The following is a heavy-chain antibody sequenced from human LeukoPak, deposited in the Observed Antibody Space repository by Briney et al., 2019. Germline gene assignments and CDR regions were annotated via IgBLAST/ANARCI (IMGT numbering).Heavy chain of an antibody. D-gene: IGHD3-22*01. CDR2: IYSGGST. CDR1: GFTFSSYG. Sequence: QPGGSLRLSCAASGFTFSSYGMHWVRQAPGKGLEWVSVIYSGGSTYYADSVKGRFTISRDNSKNTLYLQMNSLRAEDTAVYYCARDRATYYYDSSGLNSWGQGTLVTVSS. CDR3: ARDRATYYYDSSGLNS. J-gene: IGHJ4*02. V-gene: IGHV3-66*01.